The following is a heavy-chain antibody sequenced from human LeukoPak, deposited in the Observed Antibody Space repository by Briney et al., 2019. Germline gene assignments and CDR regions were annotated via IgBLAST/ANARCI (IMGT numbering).Heavy chain of an antibody. CDR2: ITPIFGTA. J-gene: IGHJ6*03. CDR1: GGTFSSYA. D-gene: IGHD5-24*01. V-gene: IGHV1-69*05. CDR3: ARGGVRGDGYNYYYYYYMDV. Sequence: ASVKVSCKASGGTFSSYAISWVRQAPGQGLEWMGGITPIFGTANYAQKFQGRVTITTDESTSTAYMELSSLRSEDTAVYYCARGGVRGDGYNYYYYYYMDVWGKGTTVTVSS.